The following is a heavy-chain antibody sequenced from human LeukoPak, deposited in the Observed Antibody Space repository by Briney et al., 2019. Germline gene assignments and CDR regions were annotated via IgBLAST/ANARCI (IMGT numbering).Heavy chain of an antibody. CDR2: IYYSGST. Sequence: SETLSLTCTVSGGSISSYYWSWIRQPPGKGLEWIGYIYYSGSTNYNPSLKSRVTTSVDTSKNQFSLKLSSVTAADTAVYYCARTFSSSWSSHFDYWGQGTLVTVSS. CDR1: GGSISSYY. CDR3: ARTFSSSWSSHFDY. J-gene: IGHJ4*02. D-gene: IGHD6-13*01. V-gene: IGHV4-59*01.